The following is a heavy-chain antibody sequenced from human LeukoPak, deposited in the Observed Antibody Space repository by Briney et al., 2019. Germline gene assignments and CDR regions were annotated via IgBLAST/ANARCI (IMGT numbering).Heavy chain of an antibody. Sequence: GGSLRLSCAASGFTSSSYAMHWVRQAPGKGLEWVAVISYDGSNKYYADSVKGRFTISRDNSKNTLCLQMNSLRAEDTAVYYCAKDFSTGSRIVVVPAANWFDPWGQGTLVTVSS. D-gene: IGHD2-2*01. J-gene: IGHJ5*02. V-gene: IGHV3-30-3*01. CDR3: AKDFSTGSRIVVVPAANWFDP. CDR2: ISYDGSNK. CDR1: GFTSSSYA.